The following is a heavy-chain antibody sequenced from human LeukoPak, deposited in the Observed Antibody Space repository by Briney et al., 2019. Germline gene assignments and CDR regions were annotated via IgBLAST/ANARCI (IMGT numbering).Heavy chain of an antibody. CDR2: ISVTGVNT. CDR1: GFTFNNYA. Sequence: GGSLRLSCAASGFTFNNYAMSWVRQAPGKGLEWVSRISVTGVNTHYADSVKGRFTISRDNARNTFYLQMNSLRVEDTAVYYCARDNIRSLDYWGQGTLVTVSS. CDR3: ARDNIRSLDY. D-gene: IGHD1-14*01. J-gene: IGHJ4*02. V-gene: IGHV3-23*01.